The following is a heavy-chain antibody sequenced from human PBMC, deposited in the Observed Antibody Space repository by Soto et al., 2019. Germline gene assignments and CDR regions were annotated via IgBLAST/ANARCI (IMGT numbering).Heavy chain of an antibody. CDR3: ARVRCSGGSCYSTLYYYYGMDV. V-gene: IGHV1-69*01. Sequence: QVQLVQSGAEVKKPGSSVKVSCKASGGTFSSYAISWVRQAPGQGLEWMGGIIPIFGTANYAQKFQGRVTIPADESTGTAYMELSSLRSEDTAVYYCARVRCSGGSCYSTLYYYYGMDVWGQGTTVTVSS. CDR2: IIPIFGTA. CDR1: GGTFSSYA. D-gene: IGHD2-15*01. J-gene: IGHJ6*02.